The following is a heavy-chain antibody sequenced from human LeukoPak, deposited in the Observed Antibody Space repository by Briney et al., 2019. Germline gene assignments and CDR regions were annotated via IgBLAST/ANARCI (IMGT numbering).Heavy chain of an antibody. J-gene: IGHJ5*02. CDR1: GGSISGYF. D-gene: IGHD2/OR15-2a*01. V-gene: IGHV4-59*08. CDR2: IYYTGST. CDR3: ARYTTTSVPNWFDP. Sequence: KTSETLSLTCTVSGGSISGYFWSWIRQPPGKGLEWIGCIYYTGSTIYNPSLKSRVTISVDTSKNQFSLRLSSVTAADTAVYYCARYTTTSVPNWFDPWGQGTLVTVSS.